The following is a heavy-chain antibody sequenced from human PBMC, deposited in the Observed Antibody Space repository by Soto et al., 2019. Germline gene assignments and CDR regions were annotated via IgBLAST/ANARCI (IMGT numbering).Heavy chain of an antibody. CDR3: ARDMGKYDYVCGSPAAHFDY. CDR2: IKQDGSEK. CDR1: GFTFSSYW. D-gene: IGHD3-16*01. V-gene: IGHV3-7*05. J-gene: IGHJ4*02. Sequence: EVQLVESGGGLVQPGGSLRLSCAASGFTFSSYWMSWVRQAPGKGLEWVANIKQDGSEKYYVDSVKGRFTISRDNAKNSLYLQMNSLRAEDTAVYYCARDMGKYDYVCGSPAAHFDYWGQGTLVTVSS.